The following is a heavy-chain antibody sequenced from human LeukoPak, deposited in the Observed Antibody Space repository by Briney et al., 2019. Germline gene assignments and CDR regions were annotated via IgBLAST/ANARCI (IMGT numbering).Heavy chain of an antibody. CDR1: GFTFSSYS. Sequence: GGSLRLSCAASGFTFSSYSMNWVRQAPGKGLEWVSYISSSSSTIYYADSVKGRFTISRDNAKNSLYLQMNSLRTEDTALYYCAKDKGDYGDYGTDWYFDLWGRGTLVTVSS. D-gene: IGHD4-17*01. CDR2: ISSSSSTI. J-gene: IGHJ2*01. V-gene: IGHV3-48*01. CDR3: AKDKGDYGDYGTDWYFDL.